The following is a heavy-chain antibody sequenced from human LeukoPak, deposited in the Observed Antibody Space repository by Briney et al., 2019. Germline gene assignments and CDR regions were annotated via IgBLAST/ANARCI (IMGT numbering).Heavy chain of an antibody. CDR3: ARGSTYYYDSSGPYYLDY. CDR1: GGSFSGYY. CDR2: INHSGST. Sequence: PSETLSLTCAVYGGSFSGYYWSWIRQPPGKGLEWIGEINHSGSTNYNPSLKSRVTISVDTSKNQFSLKLSSVTAADTAVYYCARGSTYYYDSSGPYYLDYWGQGTLVTVSS. V-gene: IGHV4-34*01. J-gene: IGHJ4*02. D-gene: IGHD3-22*01.